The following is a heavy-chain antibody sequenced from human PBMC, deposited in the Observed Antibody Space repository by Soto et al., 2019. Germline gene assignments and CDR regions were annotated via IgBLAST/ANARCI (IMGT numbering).Heavy chain of an antibody. CDR3: ARALRYFDWLSYSDAFDI. D-gene: IGHD3-9*01. CDR1: GGSISSGGYS. J-gene: IGHJ3*02. CDR2: IYHSGST. Sequence: TLSLTCAVSGGSISSGGYSWSWIRQPPGKGLEWIGYIYHSGSTYYNPSLKSRVTISVDRSKNQFSLKLGSVTAADTAVYYCARALRYFDWLSYSDAFDIWGQGTMVTVSS. V-gene: IGHV4-30-2*01.